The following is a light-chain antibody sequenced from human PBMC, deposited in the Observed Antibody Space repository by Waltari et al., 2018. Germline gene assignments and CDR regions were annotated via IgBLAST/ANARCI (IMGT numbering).Light chain of an antibody. J-gene: IGKJ1*01. CDR3: QQSYTMPRT. V-gene: IGKV1-39*01. Sequence: DIQMTQSPSSLSASVGDRVTISCRASQSIISSLNWYQQKPGKAPKLLIYAASSLQSGVPSSFSGSGSGTDFTLTISSLQPEDIATYYCQQSYTMPRTFGQGTMVEIK. CDR1: QSIISS. CDR2: AAS.